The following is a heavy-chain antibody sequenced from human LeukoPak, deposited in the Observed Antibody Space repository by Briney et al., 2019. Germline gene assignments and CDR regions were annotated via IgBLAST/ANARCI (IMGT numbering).Heavy chain of an antibody. J-gene: IGHJ4*02. CDR1: GITLSNYG. D-gene: IGHD3-16*01. V-gene: IGHV3-23*01. CDR3: AKRGIVIRVILVGFHKEAYYFDS. Sequence: GGSLRLSCAVSGITLSNYGMSWVRQAPGKGLEWVAGISGSGGGTNYADSVKGRFTISRDNPKNTLFLQMNSLRAEDTAVYFCAKRGIVIRVILVGFHKEAYYFDSWGQGALVTVSS. CDR2: ISGSGGGT.